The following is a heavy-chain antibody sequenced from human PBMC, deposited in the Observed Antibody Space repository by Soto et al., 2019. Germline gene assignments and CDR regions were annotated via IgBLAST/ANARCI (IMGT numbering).Heavy chain of an antibody. CDR2: INHSGST. Sequence: SETLSLTCAVYGGSFSGYYWSWIRQPPGKGLEWIGEINHSGSTNYNPSLKSRVTISVGTSKNQFSLKLSSVTAADTAVYYCARVLVRGVITYYYYYGMDVWGQGTTVTVSS. CDR3: ARVLVRGVITYYYYYGMDV. V-gene: IGHV4-34*01. J-gene: IGHJ6*02. D-gene: IGHD3-10*01. CDR1: GGSFSGYY.